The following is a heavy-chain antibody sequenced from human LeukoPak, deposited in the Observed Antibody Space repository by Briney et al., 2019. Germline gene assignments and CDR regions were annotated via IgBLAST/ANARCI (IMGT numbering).Heavy chain of an antibody. CDR2: ISGSGGST. D-gene: IGHD3-9*01. J-gene: IGHJ4*02. CDR1: GFTFSSYA. V-gene: IGHV3-23*01. Sequence: GGSLRLSCAASGFTFSSYAMSWVRQAPGKGLEWVSAISGSGGSTYYADSVKGRFTISRDNAKNSLYLQMNSLTPEDTALYYCAKEELRYFDCWGQGTLVTVSS. CDR3: AKEELRYFDC.